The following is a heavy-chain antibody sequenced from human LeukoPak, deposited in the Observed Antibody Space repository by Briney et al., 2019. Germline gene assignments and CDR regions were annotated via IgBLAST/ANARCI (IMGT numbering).Heavy chain of an antibody. Sequence: PGGSLRLSCAASGFTFSSYWMSWVRQAPGKGLEWVANIKQDGSEKYYVDSVKGRFTISRDNAKNSLYLQMNSLRAEDTAVYYCARDLYCSGGSCFYYYYYMDVWGKGTTVTVSS. V-gene: IGHV3-7*01. CDR2: IKQDGSEK. CDR1: GFTFSSYW. J-gene: IGHJ6*03. CDR3: ARDLYCSGGSCFYYYYYMDV. D-gene: IGHD2-15*01.